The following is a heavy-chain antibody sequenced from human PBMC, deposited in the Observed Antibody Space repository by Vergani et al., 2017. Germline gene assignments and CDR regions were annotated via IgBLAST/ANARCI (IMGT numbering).Heavy chain of an antibody. CDR2: IYTSGST. V-gene: IGHV4-4*07. CDR3: ARGMAVGGPNWFDP. Sequence: QVQLQESGPGLVKPSETLSLTCTVSGGSISSYYWSWIRQPAGKGLEWIGRIYTSGSTNYNPSLKSRVTMPVDTSKNQFSLKLSSVTAADTAVYYCARGMAVGGPNWFDPWGQGTLVTGSS. J-gene: IGHJ5*02. CDR1: GGSISSYY. D-gene: IGHD2-8*01.